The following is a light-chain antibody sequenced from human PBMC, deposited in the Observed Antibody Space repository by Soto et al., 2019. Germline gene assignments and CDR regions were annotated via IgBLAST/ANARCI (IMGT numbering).Light chain of an antibody. J-gene: IGLJ1*01. Sequence: QSALTQPASVSGSPGQSITISCTGASSDVGSHNLVSWYQQHPGKAPKLIIYGSNKRPSGVSNRFFGSKSDNTASLTISGLQAEDDADYYCCSYAGSRTYVFGTGTKVTVL. CDR1: SSDVGSHNL. CDR3: CSYAGSRTYV. CDR2: GSN. V-gene: IGLV2-23*01.